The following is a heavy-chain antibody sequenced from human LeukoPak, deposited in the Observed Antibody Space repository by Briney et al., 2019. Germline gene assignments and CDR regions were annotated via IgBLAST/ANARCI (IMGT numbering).Heavy chain of an antibody. CDR2: INPSGGST. CDR3: ARETPGMARRTAAAGRLDY. J-gene: IGHJ4*02. V-gene: IGHV1-46*01. CDR1: GYTFTSYY. D-gene: IGHD6-13*01. Sequence: GASVKVSCKASGYTFTSYYMHWVRQAPGQGLEWMGIINPSGGSTSYAQKFQGRVTMTRDTSTSTVYMELSSLRSEDTAVYYCARETPGMARRTAAAGRLDYWGQGTLVTVSS.